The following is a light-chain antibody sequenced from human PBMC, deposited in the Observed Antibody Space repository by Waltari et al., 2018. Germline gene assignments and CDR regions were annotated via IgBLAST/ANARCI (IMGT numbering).Light chain of an antibody. Sequence: DIQMTQSPSSLSASVGDRVTITCRASQSISSYLNWYQQKPGKAPKLMIYAASSLQSGVPSRFSCSGSGTDFALTISSLQPEDFGTYYCQQSYSTPLTFGGGTKVEIK. J-gene: IGKJ4*01. CDR3: QQSYSTPLT. CDR2: AAS. V-gene: IGKV1-39*01. CDR1: QSISSY.